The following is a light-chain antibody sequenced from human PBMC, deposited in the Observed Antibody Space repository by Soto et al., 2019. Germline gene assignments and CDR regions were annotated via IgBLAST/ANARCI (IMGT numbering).Light chain of an antibody. CDR2: DAS. CDR1: QGISNY. V-gene: IGKV1-27*01. Sequence: DIQMTQSPSSLSASVGDRVTITCRASQGISNYLAWYQQKPGKVPKLLIYDASTLQSGVPSRFSGSGSGTEFALXISSLQPEDVATYYCQRYNSAPRTFGQGNKV. J-gene: IGKJ1*01. CDR3: QRYNSAPRT.